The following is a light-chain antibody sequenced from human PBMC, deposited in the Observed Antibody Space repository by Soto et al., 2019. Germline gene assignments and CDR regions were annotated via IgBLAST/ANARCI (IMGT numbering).Light chain of an antibody. CDR2: GAT. J-gene: IGKJ4*01. CDR1: QSVSIL. CDR3: QQRSNWLT. Sequence: EIVMTQSPATLSVSPGERATLSCRASQSVSILIAWYQQKPGQAPRLLIHGATTRATGIPARFSGSGSGTDFTLTISSLEPEDFAVYYCQQRSNWLTFGGGTKVDI. V-gene: IGKV3-11*01.